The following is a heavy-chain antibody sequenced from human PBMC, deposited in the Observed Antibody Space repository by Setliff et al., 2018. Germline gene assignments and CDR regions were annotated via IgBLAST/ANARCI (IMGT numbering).Heavy chain of an antibody. J-gene: IGHJ4*02. CDR1: GFTFSTYV. Sequence: GGSLRLSCAASGFTFSTYVMTWVRQAPGKGLEWVSSIHGEGINTYYADSVKGRFTISRDNSKNTLFLQMNSLRADDTALYYCMKKIIAGGGPPYDYFDYWGQGTLVTSPQ. CDR2: IHGEGINT. D-gene: IGHD1-26*01. CDR3: MKKIIAGGGPPYDYFDY. V-gene: IGHV3-23*01.